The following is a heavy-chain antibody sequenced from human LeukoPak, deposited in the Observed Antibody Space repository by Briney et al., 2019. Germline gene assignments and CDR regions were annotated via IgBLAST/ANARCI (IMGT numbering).Heavy chain of an antibody. V-gene: IGHV1-8*01. CDR1: GYTFTSYD. CDR2: MNPNSGNT. J-gene: IGHJ4*02. Sequence: RASVKVSCKASGYTFTSYDINWVRQATGQGLEWMGWMNPNSGNTGYAQKFQGRVTMTRNTSISTAYMELSSLRSDDTAVYYCARIFQQQLVGDYWGQGTLVTVSS. D-gene: IGHD6-13*01. CDR3: ARIFQQQLVGDY.